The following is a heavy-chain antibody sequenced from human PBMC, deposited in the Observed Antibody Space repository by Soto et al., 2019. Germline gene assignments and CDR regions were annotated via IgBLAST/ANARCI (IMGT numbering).Heavy chain of an antibody. V-gene: IGHV5-51*01. CDR3: ARHVGTYDSTGYYPDAFDI. CDR2: IYPGDSDT. Sequence: PGESLKISCKGSGYSFTSYWIGWVRQMPGKGLEWMGIIYPGDSDTRYSPSFQGQVTISADKSISTAYLQWSSLKAADTALYYCARHVGTYDSTGYYPDAFDIWGQGTMVAVSS. CDR1: GYSFTSYW. D-gene: IGHD3-22*01. J-gene: IGHJ3*02.